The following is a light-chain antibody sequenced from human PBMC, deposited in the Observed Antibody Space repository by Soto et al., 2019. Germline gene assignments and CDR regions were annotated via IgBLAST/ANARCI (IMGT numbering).Light chain of an antibody. J-gene: IGKJ3*01. Sequence: DIQMTQSPSSLSASVGDRVTITCQASQDISNYLNWYQQKPGKAPKLLIYDASNLETGVPSRFSGSGSGTDFTFTISSLQPEDSGTYYCQQLYDYPITFGPGTKVDIK. V-gene: IGKV1-33*01. CDR3: QQLYDYPIT. CDR1: QDISNY. CDR2: DAS.